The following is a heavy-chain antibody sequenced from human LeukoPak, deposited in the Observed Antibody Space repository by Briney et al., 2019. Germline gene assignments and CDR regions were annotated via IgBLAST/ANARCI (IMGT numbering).Heavy chain of an antibody. CDR3: AKGAGYYYDSSGSLPGGAFDI. Sequence: GGSLRLSCAASGFTFSSYSMNWVRQAPGKGLEWVSSISSSSSYIYYADSVKGRFTISRDNAKNSLYLQMNSLRAEDTALYYCAKGAGYYYDSSGSLPGGAFDIWGQGTMVTVSS. D-gene: IGHD3-22*01. CDR1: GFTFSSYS. J-gene: IGHJ3*02. V-gene: IGHV3-21*04. CDR2: ISSSSSYI.